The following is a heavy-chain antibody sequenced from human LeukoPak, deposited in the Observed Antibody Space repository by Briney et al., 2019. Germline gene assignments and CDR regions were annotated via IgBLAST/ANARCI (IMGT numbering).Heavy chain of an antibody. V-gene: IGHV3-7*01. J-gene: IGHJ4*02. CDR1: GFTISSYW. Sequence: PGGSLRLSCAASGFTISSYWMSWGRQAPGRGLEWVANIKPDGSEKYYVDSVKGRFTISRDNAKNSLFLQMNSLRAEDTAVYYCASVDRAMIPRLGRDFWGQGTLVTVSS. CDR3: ASVDRAMIPRLGRDF. CDR2: IKPDGSEK. D-gene: IGHD5-18*01.